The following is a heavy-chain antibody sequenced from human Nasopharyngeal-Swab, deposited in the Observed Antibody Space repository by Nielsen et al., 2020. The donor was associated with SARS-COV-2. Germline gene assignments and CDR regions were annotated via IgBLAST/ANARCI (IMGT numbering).Heavy chain of an antibody. CDR1: GFTFSSYG. CDR3: ARDLMYGSGSRMDV. CDR2: IWYDGSNK. J-gene: IGHJ6*02. D-gene: IGHD3-10*01. Sequence: GESLKISCAASGFTFSSYGMHWVRQAPGKGLEWVAVIWYDGSNKYYADSVKGRSTIPRDNSKNTLYLQMNSLRAEDTAVYYCARDLMYGSGSRMDVWGQGTTVTVSS. V-gene: IGHV3-33*01.